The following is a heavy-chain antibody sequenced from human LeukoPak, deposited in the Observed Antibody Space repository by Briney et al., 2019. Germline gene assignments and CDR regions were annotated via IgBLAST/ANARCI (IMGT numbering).Heavy chain of an antibody. J-gene: IGHJ4*02. CDR1: GGSISSGDHY. CDR2: IYNSGGT. CDR3: ARGRGSGTLAFSFDY. V-gene: IGHV4-30-4*08. D-gene: IGHD1-7*01. Sequence: SETLSLTCTVSGGSISSGDHYWSWIRQPPGKGLEWSGYIYNSGGTYYNPSLKSRVTISVDTSKNQFSLKLTSVTAADTAVYYCARGRGSGTLAFSFDYWGQGTLVTVFS.